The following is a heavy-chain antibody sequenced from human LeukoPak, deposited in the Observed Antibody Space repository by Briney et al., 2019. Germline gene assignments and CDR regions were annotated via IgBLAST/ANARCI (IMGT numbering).Heavy chain of an antibody. CDR3: ARGSLYGLGYSYGPLDY. Sequence: PGGSLRLSCAASGFTFDDYGMSWVRQAPGKGLEWVSGINWNGGSTGYADSVKGRFTISRDNAKNSLYLQMNSLRAEDTALYYCARGSLYGLGYSYGPLDYWGQGTLVTVSS. V-gene: IGHV3-20*04. D-gene: IGHD5-18*01. CDR1: GFTFDDYG. J-gene: IGHJ4*02. CDR2: INWNGGST.